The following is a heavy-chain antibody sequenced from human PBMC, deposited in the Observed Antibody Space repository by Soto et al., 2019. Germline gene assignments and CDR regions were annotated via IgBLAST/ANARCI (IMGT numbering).Heavy chain of an antibody. J-gene: IGHJ6*02. V-gene: IGHV2-5*01. CDR2: IYSNDDK. CDR3: THMRGSELYGMDV. Sequence: QINLKESGPALVKPTQPLTLTCTFSGFSLSTSGVGVGWVRQPPGKALEWLALIYSNDDKRCSSSLKSRLTITKDASKNQVGLTMTNMDVVDTATYYCTHMRGSELYGMDVWGQGTTVTVSS. D-gene: IGHD3-10*01. CDR1: GFSLSTSGVG.